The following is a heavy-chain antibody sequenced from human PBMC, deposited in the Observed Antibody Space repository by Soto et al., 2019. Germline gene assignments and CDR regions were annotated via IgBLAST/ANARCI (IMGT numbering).Heavy chain of an antibody. J-gene: IGHJ3*02. D-gene: IGHD1-26*01. Sequence: PGGSLRLSCAASGFTFRSFTMNWVRQAPGKGLEWVSTISSSSSYIYYADSVKGRFTISRDNAKNSLYLQMNSLRAEDTAVYYCARPPYSGSYINAFDIWGQGTMVTVSS. CDR2: ISSSSSYI. CDR3: ARPPYSGSYINAFDI. CDR1: GFTFRSFT. V-gene: IGHV3-21*01.